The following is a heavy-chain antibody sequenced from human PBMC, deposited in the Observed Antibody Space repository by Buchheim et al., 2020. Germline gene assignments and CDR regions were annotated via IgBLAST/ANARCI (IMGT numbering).Heavy chain of an antibody. J-gene: IGHJ6*02. CDR2: IYHSGST. CDR3: ARGGGSGSSPPPYYYYGMDV. V-gene: IGHV4-30-2*01. Sequence: QLQLQESGSGLVKPSQTLSLTCAVSGGSISSGGYSWSWIRQPPGKGLEWIGYIYHSGSTYYNPSLKSRATISVDRSKNQFSLKLSAVTAADTAVYYCARGGGSGSSPPPYYYYGMDVWGQGTT. D-gene: IGHD3-10*01. CDR1: GGSISSGGYS.